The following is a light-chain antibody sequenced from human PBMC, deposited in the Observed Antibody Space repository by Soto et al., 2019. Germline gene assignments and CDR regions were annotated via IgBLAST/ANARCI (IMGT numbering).Light chain of an antibody. J-gene: IGKJ4*01. CDR3: RQRSDWPPVT. CDR2: DAS. Sequence: EIVLTQSPATLSLSPGERATLSCRASQSINRHLAWYRQKPGQASRLLIYDASNRATGIPARFSGSGSGTVFALTIGSLEPEDFGVYYFRQRSDWPPVTFGGGTKVEIK. CDR1: QSINRH. V-gene: IGKV3-11*01.